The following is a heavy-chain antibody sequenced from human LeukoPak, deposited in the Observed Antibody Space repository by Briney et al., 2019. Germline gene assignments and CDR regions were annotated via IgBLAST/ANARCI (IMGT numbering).Heavy chain of an antibody. CDR3: ARESRNYGDYDSFDY. V-gene: IGHV3-23*01. Sequence: GGSLRLSCAASGFTFSSYAMSWVRQAPGKGLEWVSAISGSGGSTYYADSVKGRFTISKDNSKNTLYLQMNSLRAEDTAVYYCARESRNYGDYDSFDYWGQGTLVTVSS. CDR1: GFTFSSYA. J-gene: IGHJ4*02. D-gene: IGHD4-17*01. CDR2: ISGSGGST.